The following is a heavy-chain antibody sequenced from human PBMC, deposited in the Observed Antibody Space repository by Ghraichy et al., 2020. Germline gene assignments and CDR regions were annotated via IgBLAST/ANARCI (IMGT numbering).Heavy chain of an antibody. D-gene: IGHD1-26*01. CDR3: ARGSYPFNY. CDR2: IKEDRSEN. V-gene: IGHV3-7*03. Sequence: ESLNISCAASGFTFGSYWMGWVRQAPGKGLEWVANIKEDRSENHYVDSVKGRFTISRDNAENSLYLQMNSLRVEDTAVYYCARGSYPFNYWGQGTLVTVSS. CDR1: GFTFGSYW. J-gene: IGHJ4*02.